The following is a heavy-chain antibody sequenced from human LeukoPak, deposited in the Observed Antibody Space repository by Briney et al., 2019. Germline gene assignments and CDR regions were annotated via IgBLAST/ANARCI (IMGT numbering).Heavy chain of an antibody. D-gene: IGHD2-2*01. V-gene: IGHV3-9*01. CDR2: ISWNSGSI. J-gene: IGHJ4*02. CDR1: GFTFDDYA. CDR3: AKDMSAVPAASFDY. Sequence: GGSLRLSCAASGFTFDDYAMHWVRQAPGKGLEWVSGISWNSGSIGYADSVKGRFTISRDNAKNSLYLQMNSLRAEDTALYYCAKDMSAVPAASFDYWGQGTLVTVSS.